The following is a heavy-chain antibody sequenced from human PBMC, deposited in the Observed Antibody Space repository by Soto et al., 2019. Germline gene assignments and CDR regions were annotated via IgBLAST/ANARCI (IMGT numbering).Heavy chain of an antibody. CDR3: ARDVAYYDSSGYVFYFDQ. J-gene: IGHJ4*02. D-gene: IGHD3-22*01. CDR2: TYYRSKWYN. V-gene: IGHV6-1*01. Sequence: PSQTLSLTCAISGDSVSSLSAAWNWIRETPSRGLEWLGRTYYRSKWYNDYAESVKSRITINPDTSKNQFSLRLNSVTPEDTAVYYCARDVAYYDSSGYVFYFDQWGQGTLVTVSS. CDR1: GDSVSSLSAA.